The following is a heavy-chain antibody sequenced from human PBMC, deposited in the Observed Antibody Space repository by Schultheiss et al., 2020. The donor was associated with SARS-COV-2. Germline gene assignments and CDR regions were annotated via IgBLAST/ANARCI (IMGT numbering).Heavy chain of an antibody. CDR1: GFTFSAYW. D-gene: IGHD4-17*01. CDR2: INSDGRST. J-gene: IGHJ4*02. CDR3: ARGFGSTTAHFDD. V-gene: IGHV3-74*01. Sequence: GGSLRLSCAASGFTFSAYWMHWVRQVPGKGLVWVSRINSDGRSTSYADSVKGRFTISRDNAKNTLYLQMNSLRAEDTAVYYCARGFGSTTAHFDDWGQGTLVTVSS.